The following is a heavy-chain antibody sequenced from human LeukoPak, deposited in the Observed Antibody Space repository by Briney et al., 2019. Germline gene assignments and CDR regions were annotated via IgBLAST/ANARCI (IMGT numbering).Heavy chain of an antibody. V-gene: IGHV3-23*01. CDR1: GFTFSSYA. CDR2: INNGGSST. J-gene: IGHJ6*03. Sequence: GGSLRLSCAASGFTFSSYAMTWVRQAPGKGLEWVSAINNGGSSTYYADSVKGRFTISRDNSKNTLYLQMNSLRAEDTAVYYCAKDRPAATGYYYYYYMDVWGKGTTVTVSS. D-gene: IGHD2-2*01. CDR3: AKDRPAATGYYYYYYMDV.